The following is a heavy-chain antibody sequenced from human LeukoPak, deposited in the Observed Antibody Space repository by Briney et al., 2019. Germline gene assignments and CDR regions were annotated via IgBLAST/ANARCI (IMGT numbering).Heavy chain of an antibody. D-gene: IGHD4-23*01. V-gene: IGHV3-48*03. J-gene: IGHJ5*02. CDR3: AKDYDYGGSGWFDP. Sequence: GGSLRLSCAASGFTFSSYEMNWVRQAPGKGLEWVSYISSSGSTIYYADSVKGRFTISRDNAKNSLYLQMNSLRAEDTALYYCAKDYDYGGSGWFDPWGQGTLVTVSS. CDR1: GFTFSSYE. CDR2: ISSSGSTI.